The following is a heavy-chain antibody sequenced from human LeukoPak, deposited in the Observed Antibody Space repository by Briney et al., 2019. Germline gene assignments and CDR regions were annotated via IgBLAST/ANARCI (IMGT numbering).Heavy chain of an antibody. CDR1: GFSFSTYW. Sequence: GGSLRLSCAASGFSFSTYWMSWVRQAPGKGLEWVANIKQDGSEKYYVDSVKGRFTISRDNAKNSLYLQMNSLRAEDTAVYYCARPHYYYDSSGFFYWGQGTLVTVSS. D-gene: IGHD3-22*01. CDR3: ARPHYYYDSSGFFY. J-gene: IGHJ4*02. V-gene: IGHV3-7*02. CDR2: IKQDGSEK.